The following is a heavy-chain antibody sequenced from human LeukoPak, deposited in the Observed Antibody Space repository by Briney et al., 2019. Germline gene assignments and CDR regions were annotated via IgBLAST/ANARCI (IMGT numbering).Heavy chain of an antibody. J-gene: IGHJ4*02. V-gene: IGHV3-53*01. CDR1: GFTFSSYA. Sequence: GGSLRLSCAASGFTFSSYAMSWVRQAPGKGLEWVSVIYSGGSTYYADSVKGRFTISRDNSKNTLYLQMNSLRAEDTAVYYCAREGAVGKTIFGVVMESNWGQGTLVTVSS. CDR2: IYSGGST. CDR3: AREGAVGKTIFGVVMESN. D-gene: IGHD3-3*01.